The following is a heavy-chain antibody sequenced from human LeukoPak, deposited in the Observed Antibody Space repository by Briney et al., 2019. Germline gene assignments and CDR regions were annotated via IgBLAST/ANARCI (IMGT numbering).Heavy chain of an antibody. CDR1: GGSISSGSYY. CDR2: IYYSGST. CDR3: ARGGTAAGHRDYFDY. J-gene: IGHJ4*02. D-gene: IGHD6-13*01. Sequence: SQTLSLTCTVSGGSISSGSYYWSWIRQPAGKGLEWIGYIYYSGSTNYNPSLKSRVTISVDTSKNQFSLKLSSVTAADTAVYYCARGGTAAGHRDYFDYWGQGTLVTVSS. V-gene: IGHV4-61*10.